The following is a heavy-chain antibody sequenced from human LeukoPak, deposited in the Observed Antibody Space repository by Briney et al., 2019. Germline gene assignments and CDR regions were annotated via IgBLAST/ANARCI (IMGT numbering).Heavy chain of an antibody. CDR2: INHDGSAK. D-gene: IGHD5-18*01. J-gene: IGHJ4*02. V-gene: IGHV3-7*03. Sequence: GGSLRLSCAASGFSFTSYWMSWVRQAPGKGLEWLANINHDGSAKYYVDSAKGRFTISRDNSKNTLYLQMNSLRAEDTAVYYCAKPATGYSPQMGYWGQGTLVTVSS. CDR1: GFSFTSYW. CDR3: AKPATGYSPQMGY.